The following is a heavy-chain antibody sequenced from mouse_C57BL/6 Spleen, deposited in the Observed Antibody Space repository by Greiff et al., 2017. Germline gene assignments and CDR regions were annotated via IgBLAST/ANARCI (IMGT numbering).Heavy chain of an antibody. CDR1: GYTFTSYG. V-gene: IGHV1-81*01. CDR3: ARYDDYGDYYAMDY. D-gene: IGHD2-3*01. CDR2: IYPRSGNT. Sequence: QVQLKQSGAELARPGASVKLSCKASGYTFTSYGISWVKQRTGQGLEWIGEIYPRSGNTYYNEKFKGKATLTADKSSSTAYMELRSLTSEDSAVYFCARYDDYGDYYAMDYWGQGTSVTVSS. J-gene: IGHJ4*01.